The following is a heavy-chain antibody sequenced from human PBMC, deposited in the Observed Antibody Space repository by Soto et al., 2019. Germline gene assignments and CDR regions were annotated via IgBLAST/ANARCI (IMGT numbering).Heavy chain of an antibody. V-gene: IGHV3-30-3*01. D-gene: IGHD3-10*01. CDR2: MSYDGTTK. CDR3: AREVLWSRYFDY. CDR1: GFIFSNYV. J-gene: IGHJ4*02. Sequence: QVQLVESGGSVVQPGRSLRLSCTASGFIFSNYVMYWVRQAPGKGLEWVAFMSYDGTTKSYADSVKGRFTISRDNSQNTLYLQMNSLRPEDTGVYYCAREVLWSRYFDYWGQGSLVTVSS.